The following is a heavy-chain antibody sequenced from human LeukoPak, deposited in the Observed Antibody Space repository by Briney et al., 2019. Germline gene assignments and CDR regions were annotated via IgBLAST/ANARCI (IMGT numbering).Heavy chain of an antibody. CDR2: ISYDGSNK. J-gene: IGHJ4*02. V-gene: IGHV3-30-3*01. CDR1: GFTFSSYA. Sequence: PGRSLRLSCAASGFTFSSYAMHWVRQAPGKGLEWVAVISYDGSNKYYADSVKGRFTISRDNSKNTLYLQMNSLRAEDTAVYYCARVELGYCSSTSCYELDYWGQGTLVTVSS. D-gene: IGHD2-2*01. CDR3: ARVELGYCSSTSCYELDY.